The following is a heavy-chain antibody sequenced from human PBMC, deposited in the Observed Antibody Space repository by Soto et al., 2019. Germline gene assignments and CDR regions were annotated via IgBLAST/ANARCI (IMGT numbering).Heavy chain of an antibody. V-gene: IGHV4-61*01. CDR2: IHYSGPS. CDR3: ARGYSHYAH. J-gene: IGHJ4*02. Sequence: PSETLSLTCTVSGGSVSRDSNFWSWIRQPPGKGLEWIGYIHYSGPSRYNPSLESRVTISIDSSKNQVSLTLTSVTAADTAVYYCARGYSHYAHWGRGTLVTVSS. CDR1: GGSVSRDSNF. D-gene: IGHD4-4*01.